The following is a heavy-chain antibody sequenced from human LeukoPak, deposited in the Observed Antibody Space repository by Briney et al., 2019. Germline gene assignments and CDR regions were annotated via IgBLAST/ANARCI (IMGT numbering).Heavy chain of an antibody. CDR1: GGSLSSYY. CDR2: ISTSGNT. D-gene: IGHD3-22*01. CDR3: ARESKSYDGSGYYHGY. J-gene: IGHJ4*02. V-gene: IGHV4-4*07. Sequence: SETLSLTCTVSGGSLSSYYWSWIRQPAGKGLEWIGRISTSGNTNYNPSLKSRVAMSVDTSRNQFSLKLTSVTAADTAVYYCARESKSYDGSGYYHGYWGQGTLVTVSS.